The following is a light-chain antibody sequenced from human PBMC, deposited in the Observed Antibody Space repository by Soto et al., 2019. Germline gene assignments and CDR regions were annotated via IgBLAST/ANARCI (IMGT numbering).Light chain of an antibody. CDR2: DVS. CDR1: SSDVGGYNY. V-gene: IGLV2-14*01. CDR3: SSYTSSSTDV. J-gene: IGLJ1*01. Sequence: QSALTQPASVSGSPGQSITISCTGTSSDVGGYNYLSWYQQHPGKAPKLMIYDVSNRPSGVFNRFSGSKSGNTASLTISGLQAEDEADYYCSSYTSSSTDVFGTGTQLTVL.